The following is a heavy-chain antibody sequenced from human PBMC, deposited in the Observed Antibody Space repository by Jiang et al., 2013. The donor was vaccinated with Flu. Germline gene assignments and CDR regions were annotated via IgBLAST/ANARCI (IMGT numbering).Heavy chain of an antibody. CDR3: ARIHYYDSSGYXNDAFDI. V-gene: IGHV2-70*04. CDR2: IDWDDDK. J-gene: IGHJ3*02. CDR1: GFSLSTSGMR. D-gene: IGHD3-22*01. Sequence: KPTQTLTLTCTFSGFSLSTSGMRVSWIRQPPGKALEWLARIDWDDDKFYSTSLKTRLTISKDTSKNXVVLTMTNMDPVDTATYYCARIHYYDSSGYXNDAFDIWGQGTMVTVSS.